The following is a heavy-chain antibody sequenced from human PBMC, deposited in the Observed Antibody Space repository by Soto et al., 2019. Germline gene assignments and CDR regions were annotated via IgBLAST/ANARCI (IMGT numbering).Heavy chain of an antibody. CDR1: PFTLDDYA. CDR2: ISWNSGTI. Sequence: GGSLRLSCPACPFTLDDYAVQLVRQAPGKSMERVSGISWNSGTIGYGDSVKGRFTSSRVNAKSSLYLQMNSLRAEDKALYYCAKDKHYYRSGCETFFSCWGQGTLITVAS. CDR3: AKDKHYYRSGCETFFSC. D-gene: IGHD3-10*01. V-gene: IGHV3-9*01. J-gene: IGHJ4*02.